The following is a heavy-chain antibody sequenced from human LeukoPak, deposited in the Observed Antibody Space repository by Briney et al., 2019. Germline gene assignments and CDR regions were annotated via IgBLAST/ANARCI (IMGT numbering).Heavy chain of an antibody. Sequence: GGSLRLSCVASGFTFSSSAMHWVRQGPGEGLEWVAYILHHGNNKYYAQSVKRRINISRDNSTGSLYLEMNSLRADYTAVYYCAEYGSWSCTDWGQGTLVRVS. D-gene: IGHD3-10*01. V-gene: IGHV3-30*02. CDR2: ILHHGNNK. CDR1: GFTFSSSA. CDR3: AEYGSWSCTD. J-gene: IGHJ4*02.